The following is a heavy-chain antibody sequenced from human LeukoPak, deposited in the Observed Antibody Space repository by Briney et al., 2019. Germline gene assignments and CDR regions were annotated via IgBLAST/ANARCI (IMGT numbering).Heavy chain of an antibody. CDR3: TKDGPVLRYFDWLSTTFDY. CDR2: ISSSSSTI. D-gene: IGHD3-9*01. J-gene: IGHJ4*02. Sequence: GGSLRLSCAASGFTFSSYSMNWVRQAPGKGLEWVSYISSSSSTIYYADSVKGRFTISRDNSKNTLYLQMNSLRAEDTAVYYCTKDGPVLRYFDWLSTTFDYWGQGTLVTVSS. CDR1: GFTFSSYS. V-gene: IGHV3-48*01.